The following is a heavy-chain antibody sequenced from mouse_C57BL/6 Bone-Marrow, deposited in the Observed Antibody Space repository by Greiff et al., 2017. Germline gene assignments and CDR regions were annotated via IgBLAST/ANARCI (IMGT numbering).Heavy chain of an antibody. CDR2: IHPNSGST. J-gene: IGHJ2*01. CDR1: GYTFTSYW. Sequence: QVQLQQPGAELVKPGASVKLSCKASGYTFTSYWMHWVKQRPGQGLEWIGMIHPNSGSTNYNEKFKSKATLTVDKSSSTAYMQLSSLTSEDSAVYYCARSKSHSNDDDWGQGTTLTVSS. D-gene: IGHD2-12*01. CDR3: ARSKSHSNDDD. V-gene: IGHV1-64*01.